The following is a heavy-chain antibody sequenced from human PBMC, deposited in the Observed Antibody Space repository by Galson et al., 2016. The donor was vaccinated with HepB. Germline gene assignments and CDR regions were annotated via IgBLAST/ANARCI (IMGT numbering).Heavy chain of an antibody. J-gene: IGHJ3*01. V-gene: IGHV1-18*04. CDR3: ARPFGSGNYDAFDV. D-gene: IGHD3-10*01. CDR2: ISAHNGNT. Sequence: SVKVSCKASGYTLTSHAINWVRQAPGQGLEWMGWISAHNGNTNYAQSLQGRVTLTTETSTNTAYMELRSLRSDEPALYYCARPFGSGNYDAFDVWGQGTMVTVSS. CDR1: GYTLTSHA.